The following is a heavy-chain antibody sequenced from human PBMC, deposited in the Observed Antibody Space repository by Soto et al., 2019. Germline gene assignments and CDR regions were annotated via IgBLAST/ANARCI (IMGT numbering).Heavy chain of an antibody. CDR3: ARGPTIFGVVIGDYYYYGMDV. CDR2: IYYSGST. V-gene: IGHV4-59*12. D-gene: IGHD3-3*01. J-gene: IGHJ6*02. Sequence: PSETLSLTCTVSGGSISSYYWSWIRQPPGKGLEWIGYIYYSGSTNYNPSLKSRVTISVDTSKNQFSLKLSSVTAADTAVYYCARGPTIFGVVIGDYYYYGMDVWGQGTTVTVSS. CDR1: GGSISSYY.